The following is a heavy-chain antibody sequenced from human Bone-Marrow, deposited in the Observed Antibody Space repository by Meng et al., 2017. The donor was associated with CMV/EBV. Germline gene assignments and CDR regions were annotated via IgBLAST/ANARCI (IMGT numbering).Heavy chain of an antibody. CDR1: GFTFSSYA. D-gene: IGHD3-16*01. CDR2: ISGSGGST. V-gene: IGHV3-23*01. J-gene: IGHJ4*02. CDR3: AKGPQGGYEKPAYYLDY. Sequence: GGSLRLSCAASGFTFSSYAMGWVRQAPGKGLEWVSAISGSGGSTYYADSVKGRFTISRDNSKNTLYLQMNSLRAEDTAVYYCAKGPQGGYEKPAYYLDYWGQGTLVTVSS.